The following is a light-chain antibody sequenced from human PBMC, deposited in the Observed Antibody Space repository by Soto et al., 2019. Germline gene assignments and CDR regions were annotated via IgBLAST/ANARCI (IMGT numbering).Light chain of an antibody. CDR2: DAS. J-gene: IGKJ4*01. CDR1: QDIKNY. CDR3: QQYDNLPLT. Sequence: DIQMTQSPSSLSASVGDRVTTTCQASQDIKNYLNWYQQKSGKAPKLLIYDASDLETGVPSRFSGGGSGTDFTFTINSLQPEDIATYYCQQYDNLPLTFGGGTKVDIK. V-gene: IGKV1-33*01.